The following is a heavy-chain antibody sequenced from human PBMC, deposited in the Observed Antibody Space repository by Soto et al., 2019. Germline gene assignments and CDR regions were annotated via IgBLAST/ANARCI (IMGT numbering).Heavy chain of an antibody. D-gene: IGHD3-16*01. CDR2: ISGYNAKA. CDR1: GNRFSDYG. Sequence: QAQLVQSGAEVKKPGASVKVSCKASGNRFSDYGFNWVRQAPGRGLEWMGWISGYNAKANYAESLQGRVTLTTDTSTSTVYMELRSPTSDDTAVYFCATDPNVFTTSSFGDSWGQGTLVTVSS. CDR3: ATDPNVFTTSSFGDS. V-gene: IGHV1-18*01. J-gene: IGHJ4*02.